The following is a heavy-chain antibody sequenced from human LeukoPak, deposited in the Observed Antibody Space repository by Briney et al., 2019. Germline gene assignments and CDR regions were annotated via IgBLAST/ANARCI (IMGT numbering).Heavy chain of an antibody. CDR1: GYSFTSYD. CDR3: ARALSWTTESYYYMDV. Sequence: ASVKVSCNASGYSFTSYDINWMRQATGQGLEWMGWMNPNSGNTGYAQKFQGRVTMTKNTSITTAYMELSSLRSEDTAVYYCARALSWTTESYYYMDVWGKGTTVTVSS. CDR2: MNPNSGNT. J-gene: IGHJ6*03. V-gene: IGHV1-8*01. D-gene: IGHD3/OR15-3a*01.